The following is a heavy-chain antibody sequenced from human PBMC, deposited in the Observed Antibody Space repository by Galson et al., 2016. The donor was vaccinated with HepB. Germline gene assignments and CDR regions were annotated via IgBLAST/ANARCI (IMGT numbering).Heavy chain of an antibody. CDR1: GYTFTTNG. CDR2: ISANSGNT. Sequence: QSGAEVKKPGASVKVSCKPSGYTFTTNGISWVRQAPGQGLEWMGWISANSGNTNYAQKLQDRVTMTTDTSTSTAYMELRSLRSDDTAVYYCARDRDYVLDYWGQGTLITVSS. J-gene: IGHJ4*02. CDR3: ARDRDYVLDY. D-gene: IGHD4-17*01. V-gene: IGHV1-18*01.